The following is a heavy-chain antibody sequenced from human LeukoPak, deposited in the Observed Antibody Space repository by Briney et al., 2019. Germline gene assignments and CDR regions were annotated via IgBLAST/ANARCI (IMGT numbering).Heavy chain of an antibody. CDR2: INPNSGGT. CDR1: AYTFTANY. CDR3: ARDYYDSSGFGVFVI. D-gene: IGHD3-22*01. J-gene: IGHJ3*02. Sequence: SVKLTCKASAYTFTANYIHMLRQPPGQGLELMGWINPNSGGTNYAQKFQGRVTMNRDTSISTAYMDMSRVRSDDTAVYYCARDYYDSSGFGVFVIWGQGKMVTVSS. V-gene: IGHV1-2*02.